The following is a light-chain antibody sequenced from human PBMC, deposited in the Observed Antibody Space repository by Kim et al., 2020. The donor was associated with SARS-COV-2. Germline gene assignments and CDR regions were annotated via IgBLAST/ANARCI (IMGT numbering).Light chain of an antibody. Sequence: EIVLTQSPGTVSLSPGERATLSCRASQSVTSSDLAWYQQRPGQAPRLLIYGASSRATGIPDRFSGSGSGTDFTLTISRLEPEDFAVDYCQQYGSSPRTFGQGTKLEI. CDR2: GAS. CDR1: QSVTSSD. CDR3: QQYGSSPRT. V-gene: IGKV3-20*01. J-gene: IGKJ2*01.